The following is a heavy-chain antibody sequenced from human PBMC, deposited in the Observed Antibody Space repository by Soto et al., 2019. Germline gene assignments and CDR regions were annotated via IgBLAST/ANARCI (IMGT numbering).Heavy chain of an antibody. V-gene: IGHV3-30*18. J-gene: IGHJ4*02. CDR3: AKELGDSSDFPLDS. Sequence: QVQLVESGGGVVQPGRSLRLSCAASGFTFSSLGMHWVRQAPGKGLEWVAIISNDGNSKYYADSVKGRFTISRDNSKNTLDLQLNSLRSEDTAVYYCAKELGDSSDFPLDSWGQGTLVTVSS. D-gene: IGHD3-22*01. CDR2: ISNDGNSK. CDR1: GFTFSSLG.